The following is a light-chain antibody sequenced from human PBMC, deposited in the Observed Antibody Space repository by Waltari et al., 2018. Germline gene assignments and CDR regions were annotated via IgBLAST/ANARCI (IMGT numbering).Light chain of an antibody. CDR2: WAS. CDR1: QTVLYRDNNKNY. J-gene: IGKJ1*01. V-gene: IGKV4-1*01. CDR3: HQHYTTPWT. Sequence: DIVMTQSPDSLAVALGERATINCKSSQTVLYRDNNKNYLTWYQQKPEQPPKLLFSWASIRESGVPDRLSASGSGTDFTLTISSLQAEDVAVYYCHQHYTTPWTFGQGTKVEIK.